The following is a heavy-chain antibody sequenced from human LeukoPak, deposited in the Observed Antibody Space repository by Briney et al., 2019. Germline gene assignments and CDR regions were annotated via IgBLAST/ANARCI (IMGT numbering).Heavy chain of an antibody. CDR1: GTNFNNYA. CDR3: AIGGSTSPVRLGGQYYFDY. CDR2: IIPLFGTT. J-gene: IGHJ4*02. V-gene: IGHV1-69*06. Sequence: SVKVSCKASGTNFNNYAISWVRQAPGQGLEWMGRIIPLFGTTNYAHRFQGRVTITADKSTSTAYMELSSLRSEDTAVYYCAIGGSTSPVRLGGQYYFDYWGQGTLVTVSS. D-gene: IGHD2-2*01.